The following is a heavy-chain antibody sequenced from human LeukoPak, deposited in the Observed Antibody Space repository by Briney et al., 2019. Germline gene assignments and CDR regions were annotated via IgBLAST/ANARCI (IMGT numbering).Heavy chain of an antibody. J-gene: IGHJ4*02. V-gene: IGHV3-11*01. CDR3: AKDILQYSSSSAGDY. D-gene: IGHD6-6*01. Sequence: GGSLRLSCAASGFTFSDYYMSWIRQAPGKGLEWVSYISSSGSTIYYADSVKGRFTISRDNAKNSLYLQMNSLRAEDTAVYYCAKDILQYSSSSAGDYWGQGTLVTVSS. CDR1: GFTFSDYY. CDR2: ISSSGSTI.